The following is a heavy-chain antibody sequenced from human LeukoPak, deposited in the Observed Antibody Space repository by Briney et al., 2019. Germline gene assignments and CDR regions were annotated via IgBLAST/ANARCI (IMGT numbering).Heavy chain of an antibody. CDR2: IYYSGST. V-gene: IGHV4-59*08. J-gene: IGHJ4*02. Sequence: SETLSFTCTVSGGSISSYYWSWIRQPPGKGLEWIGYIYYSGSTNYNPSLKSRVTISVDTSKNQFSLKLSSVTAADTAVYYCARQGFGESSWGQGTLVTVSS. D-gene: IGHD3-10*01. CDR3: ARQGFGESS. CDR1: GGSISSYY.